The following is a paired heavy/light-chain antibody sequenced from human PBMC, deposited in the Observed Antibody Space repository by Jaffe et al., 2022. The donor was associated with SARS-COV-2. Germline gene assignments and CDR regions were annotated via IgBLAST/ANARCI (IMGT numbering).Light chain of an antibody. CDR2: GTS. CDR3: HQFDNSPRT. J-gene: IGKJ1*01. Sequence: EIVLTQSPGTLSLSPGERATLSCRASQSVSSKYLVWYQQKPGQAPRLLIYGTSSRATGIPDRFSGSGSGTDFALTISRLEPEDFAVYYCHQFDNSPRTFGQGTKVEIK. V-gene: IGKV3-20*01. CDR1: QSVSSKY.
Heavy chain of an antibody. D-gene: IGHD2-15*01. Sequence: QVQLVQSGAEVKKPGASVKVSCKASGYTFPNYAMHWVRQAPGQRLEWMAWINGGDGNTKYSQKFQGRLTVTRDTSASTVYMELSSLRSEDTALYYCAREQLVSGDSCYAFWGQGTQVTVSS. J-gene: IGHJ4*02. CDR2: INGGDGNT. CDR1: GYTFPNYA. V-gene: IGHV1-3*01. CDR3: AREQLVSGDSCYAF.